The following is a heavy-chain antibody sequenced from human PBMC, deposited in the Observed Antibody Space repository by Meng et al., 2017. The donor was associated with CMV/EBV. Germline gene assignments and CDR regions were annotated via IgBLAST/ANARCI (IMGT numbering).Heavy chain of an antibody. D-gene: IGHD5-24*01. V-gene: IGHV3-15*01. CDR1: RFTFSNAW. CDR2: IKSKTDGGTT. CDR3: TTDPIHFDY. Sequence: GESLKISCAASRFTFSNAWMSWVRQAPGKGLEWVGRIKSKTDGGTTDYAAPVKGRFTISRDDSKNTLYLQMDSLKTEDTAVYYCTTDPIHFDYWGQGTLVTVSS. J-gene: IGHJ4*02.